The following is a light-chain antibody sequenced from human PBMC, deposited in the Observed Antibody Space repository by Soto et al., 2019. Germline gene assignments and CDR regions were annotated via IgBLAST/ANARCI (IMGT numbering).Light chain of an antibody. CDR1: SSDVGSYNL. CDR3: CSYAGGSTYV. V-gene: IGLV2-23*01. Sequence: QSAPTQPASVSGSPGQSITISCTGTSSDVGSYNLVSWYQHHPGKAPKFMIYEGTKRPSGVSSRFSGSKSGNTDSLTISGLQAEDEAYYYCCSYAGGSTYVFGTGTKLTVL. J-gene: IGLJ1*01. CDR2: EGT.